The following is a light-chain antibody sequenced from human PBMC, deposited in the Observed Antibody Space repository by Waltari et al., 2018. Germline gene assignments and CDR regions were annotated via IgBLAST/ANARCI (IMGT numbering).Light chain of an antibody. CDR3: QQSYSTPLT. CDR2: AAS. CDR1: QSISSY. Sequence: DIQMTQSPSSLSASVGDRVTITCRACQSISSYLNWYQQKPGKAPKLLIYAASSLQGGVPSRFSGSGSGTDFTLTISSLQPEDFATYYCQQSYSTPLTFGPGTKVEIK. J-gene: IGKJ3*01. V-gene: IGKV1-39*01.